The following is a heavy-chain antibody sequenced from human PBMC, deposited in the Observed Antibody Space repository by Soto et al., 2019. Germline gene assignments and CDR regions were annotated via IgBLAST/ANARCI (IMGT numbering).Heavy chain of an antibody. D-gene: IGHD3-22*01. J-gene: IGHJ6*02. CDR1: GYTFTSYY. CDR2: INPSGDST. V-gene: IGHV1-46*03. CDR3: AALGYDSSGYYYSGYGMDV. Sequence: QVQLVQSGAEVKKPGASVKVSCKASGYTFTSYYMHWVRQAPGQGLEWMGIINPSGDSTSYAQKFQGRATMTRDTSTSTVYMELSSLRSEDTAVYYCAALGYDSSGYYYSGYGMDVWGQGTTVTVSS.